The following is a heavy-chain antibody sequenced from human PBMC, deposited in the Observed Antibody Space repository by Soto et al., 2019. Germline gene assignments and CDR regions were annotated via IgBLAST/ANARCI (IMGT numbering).Heavy chain of an antibody. J-gene: IGHJ6*03. CDR3: ARVFVVVPAVVFRYVDV. CDR2: INHSGST. Sequence: QVQLQQWGAGLLKPSETLSLTCAVYGGSFSGYYWSWIRQPPGKGLEWIGEINHSGSTNYNPSLKSRVTISVDTSKNQFSLKLSSVTAADTAVYYCARVFVVVPAVVFRYVDVWDKGTTVTVSS. CDR1: GGSFSGYY. D-gene: IGHD2-2*01. V-gene: IGHV4-34*01.